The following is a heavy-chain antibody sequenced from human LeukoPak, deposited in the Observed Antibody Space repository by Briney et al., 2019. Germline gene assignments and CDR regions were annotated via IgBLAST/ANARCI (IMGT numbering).Heavy chain of an antibody. CDR1: GGSLSGYY. CDR2: INHSGST. J-gene: IGHJ3*02. Sequence: SETLSLTCAVYGGSLSGYYWSWIRQPPGKGLEWIGEINHSGSTNYNPSLKSRVTLSVDTSKNQFSLKLSSVTAADTAVYYCARVGWMDAIDAFDIWGQGTMVTVSS. V-gene: IGHV4-34*01. CDR3: ARVGWMDAIDAFDI. D-gene: IGHD5-12*01.